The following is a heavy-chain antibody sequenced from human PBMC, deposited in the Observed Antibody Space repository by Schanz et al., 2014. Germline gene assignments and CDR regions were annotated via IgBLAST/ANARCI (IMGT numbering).Heavy chain of an antibody. Sequence: QVQLVQSGAEVKKPGASVTVSCKASGYTFTDYGVIWVRQAPGQGLEWLGRIMPLRGIGNNAWKFQDRLTITADKSMNITYMELSSLGTEDTAVYYCTRLRRADPNGFDVWGQGTTVTVS. D-gene: IGHD6-19*01. J-gene: IGHJ6*02. V-gene: IGHV1-69*04. CDR1: GYTFTDYG. CDR3: TRLRRADPNGFDV. CDR2: IMPLRGIG.